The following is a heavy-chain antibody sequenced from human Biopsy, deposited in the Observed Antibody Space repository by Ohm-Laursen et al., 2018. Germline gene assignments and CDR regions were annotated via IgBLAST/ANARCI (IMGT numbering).Heavy chain of an antibody. V-gene: IGHV4-59*07. D-gene: IGHD2/OR15-2a*01. CDR2: IYYSGST. CDR1: GGSISSYY. CDR3: ARATNSTGWPYYYFYGMDV. J-gene: IGHJ6*02. Sequence: SDTLSLTCTVSGGSISSYYWNWIRQTPGKGLEWIGYIYYSGSTNYNPSLKSRVTISIDTSKNQFSLRLNSVTAADTAVYYRARATNSTGWPYYYFYGMDVWGQGTTVTVSS.